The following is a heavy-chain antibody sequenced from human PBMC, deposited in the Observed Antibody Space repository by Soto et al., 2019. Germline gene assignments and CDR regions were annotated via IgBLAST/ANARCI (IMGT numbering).Heavy chain of an antibody. D-gene: IGHD6-19*01. CDR3: ARGSGSGWPPTYYYGMDV. Sequence: PSETLSLTCTVSGDSISSNYWNWIRQAPGKGLEWIGYIYNSGSTSYNPSVNSRVTISDDTSKNQFSLKLTSMTAADTAVYYCARGSGSGWPPTYYYGMDVWGQGTTVTVS. CDR1: GDSISSNY. CDR2: IYNSGST. V-gene: IGHV4-59*01. J-gene: IGHJ6*02.